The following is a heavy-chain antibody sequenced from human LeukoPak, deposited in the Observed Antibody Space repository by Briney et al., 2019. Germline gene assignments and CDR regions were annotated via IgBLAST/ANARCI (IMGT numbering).Heavy chain of an antibody. Sequence: PSETLSLTCTVSGGSISSGGYYWSWIRQHPGKGLEWIGYIYYSGSTYYNPSLKSRVTISVDTSKNQFSLKLSSVTAADTAVYYCARERRELRGDAFDMWGQGTMVTVSS. CDR2: IYYSGST. CDR1: GGSISSGGYY. J-gene: IGHJ3*02. D-gene: IGHD1-7*01. CDR3: ARERRELRGDAFDM. V-gene: IGHV4-31*03.